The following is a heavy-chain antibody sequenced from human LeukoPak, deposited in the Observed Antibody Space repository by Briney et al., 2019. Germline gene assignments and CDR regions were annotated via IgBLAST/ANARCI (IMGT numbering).Heavy chain of an antibody. J-gene: IGHJ4*02. D-gene: IGHD3-22*01. CDR2: ISGAGGTT. V-gene: IGHV3-23*01. CDR3: AKASDFDSSGFPIDVFDF. CDR1: GFTFSTFD. Sequence: PGGSLRLSCAASGFTFSTFDMSWVRQAPGKGLQWVSTISGAGGTTLFAGSVKGRFSISRDNSNNKVFLQMNSLRVEDTAVYYCAKASDFDSSGFPIDVFDFWGQGLLVSVAS.